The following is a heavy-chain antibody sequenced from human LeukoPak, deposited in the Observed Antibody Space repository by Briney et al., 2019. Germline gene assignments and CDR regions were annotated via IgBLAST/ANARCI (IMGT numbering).Heavy chain of an antibody. CDR1: GGSFSGYY. CDR3: ALRPRYCSGGSCYSMTNFDY. V-gene: IGHV4-34*01. J-gene: IGHJ4*02. D-gene: IGHD2-15*01. CDR2: INHSGST. Sequence: SETLSLTCAVYGGSFSGYYWSWIRQPPGKGLEWIGEINHSGSTNYNPSLKSRVTISVDTSKNQFSLKLSSVTAADTAVYYCALRPRYCSGGSCYSMTNFDYWGQGTLVTVSS.